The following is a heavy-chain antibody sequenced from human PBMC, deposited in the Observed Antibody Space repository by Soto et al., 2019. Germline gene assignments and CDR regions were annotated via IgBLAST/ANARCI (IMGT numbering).Heavy chain of an antibody. D-gene: IGHD3-22*01. V-gene: IGHV1-18*01. CDR3: ARALYYYDNSGLAY. Sequence: QVRLEQSGPEVKKTGASVKVSCKASGYTFTSYGISWVRQARGQGLEWMGWINIYSGDANYAQSFQDRVTMTRDSSTTTVYMEMRTLRSDDTAVYYCARALYYYDNSGLAYWGQGTLVTVSS. CDR1: GYTFTSYG. CDR2: INIYSGDA. J-gene: IGHJ4*02.